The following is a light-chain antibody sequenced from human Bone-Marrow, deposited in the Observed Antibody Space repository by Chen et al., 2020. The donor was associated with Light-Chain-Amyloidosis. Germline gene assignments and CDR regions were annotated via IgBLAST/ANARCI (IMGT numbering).Light chain of an antibody. CDR2: GVT. Sequence: QSALTQPASVSGSPGQSITISCTGTSSDVGGDNHVSWYQQHPDKAPQLMIYGVTNQPSWVPDRFSGSKSDNTASLTISGLQTEDEADYFCSSYTITNTLVFGSGTRVTVL. V-gene: IGLV2-14*01. J-gene: IGLJ1*01. CDR1: SSDVGGDNH. CDR3: SSYTITNTLV.